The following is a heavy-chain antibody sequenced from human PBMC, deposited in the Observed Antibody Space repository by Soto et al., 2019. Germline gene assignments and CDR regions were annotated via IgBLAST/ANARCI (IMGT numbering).Heavy chain of an antibody. D-gene: IGHD5-18*01. CDR1: GGSISSYNW. J-gene: IGHJ2*01. CDR3: ARGDTAMVDDLYFDL. Sequence: QVQLQESGPGLVKPSGTLSLTCAVSGGSISSYNWWSWVRQPPGRGLEWIAEIYHSGSTNYNPSLKSRVPPPVDRAQSQCSLKLSSATAADTAVYYCARGDTAMVDDLYFDLWGRGTLVTVSS. CDR2: IYHSGST. V-gene: IGHV4-4*02.